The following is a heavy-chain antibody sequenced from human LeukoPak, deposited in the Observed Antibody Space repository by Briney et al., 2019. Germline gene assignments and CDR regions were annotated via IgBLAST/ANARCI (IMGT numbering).Heavy chain of an antibody. J-gene: IGHJ1*01. V-gene: IGHV3-23*01. CDR3: AKDSSSSWYGYFQH. CDR2: ISNSGGST. CDR1: GFTFGCYA. D-gene: IGHD6-13*01. Sequence: GSLSLSCVASGFTFGCYAMSWVRPAPRKGLEWGSGISNSGGSTYYADSVKGRFTISRDNSKNTLYLQMNSLRAEDTAVYYCAKDSSSSWYGYFQHWGQGTLVTVPS.